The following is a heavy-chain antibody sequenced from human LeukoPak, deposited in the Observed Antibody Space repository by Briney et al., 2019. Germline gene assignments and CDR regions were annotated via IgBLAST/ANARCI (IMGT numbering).Heavy chain of an antibody. CDR1: GGSISSSSYY. Sequence: PSETLSLTXTVSGGSISSSSYYWGWIRQPPGKGLEWIGSIYYSGSTYYNPSLKSRVTISVDTSKNQFSLKLSSVTAADTAVYYCARLTPLITMVRGVINPYFDYWGQGTLVTVSS. V-gene: IGHV4-39*01. CDR2: IYYSGST. CDR3: ARLTPLITMVRGVINPYFDY. J-gene: IGHJ4*02. D-gene: IGHD3-10*01.